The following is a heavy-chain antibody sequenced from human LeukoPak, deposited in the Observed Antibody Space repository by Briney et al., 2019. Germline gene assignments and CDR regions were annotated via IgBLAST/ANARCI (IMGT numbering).Heavy chain of an antibody. CDR1: GYSFTTHW. Sequence: GESLKISCKASGYSFTTHWIGWVRQMPGKGLEWMGIIYPRDSDTRYSPSFQGQVTISADKSISTAYLQWSSLKASDSAIYYRARAGVSYWDYHMDVWGKGTTVTVSS. D-gene: IGHD1-26*01. J-gene: IGHJ6*03. CDR2: IYPRDSDT. V-gene: IGHV5-51*01. CDR3: ARAGVSYWDYHMDV.